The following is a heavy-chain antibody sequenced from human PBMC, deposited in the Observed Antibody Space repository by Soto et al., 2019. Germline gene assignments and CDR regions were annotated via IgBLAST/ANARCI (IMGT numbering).Heavy chain of an antibody. CDR1: GFTVSSNY. V-gene: IGHV3-66*01. J-gene: IGHJ4*02. Sequence: EVQVVESGGGLVQPGGSLRLSCAASGFTVSSNYMSWVRQAPGKGLEWVSVIYSGGSTNYADSVKGRFTISRDNSKNTMYLQMNSLRAEDTAVYYCASGYYGSGPLDYWGQGTLVTVSS. D-gene: IGHD3-10*01. CDR2: IYSGGST. CDR3: ASGYYGSGPLDY.